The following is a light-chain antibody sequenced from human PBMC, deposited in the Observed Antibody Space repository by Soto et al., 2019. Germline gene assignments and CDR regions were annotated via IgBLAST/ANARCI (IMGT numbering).Light chain of an antibody. V-gene: IGKV3-11*01. Sequence: EIVLTQSPGTLSVSPGERATLSCRASQSVSSNLAWYQQKPGQAPRLLIYGAFTRATGIPARFSGSGSGTDFTLTISSLEPEDFAVYYCQQRSNWPRTFGQGTKVDIK. J-gene: IGKJ1*01. CDR2: GAF. CDR3: QQRSNWPRT. CDR1: QSVSSN.